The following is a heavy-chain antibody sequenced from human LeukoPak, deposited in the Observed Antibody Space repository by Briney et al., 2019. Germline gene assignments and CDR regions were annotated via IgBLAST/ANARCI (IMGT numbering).Heavy chain of an antibody. CDR3: ARGRFNYDNSGYSSFYY. CDR2: ISWNSGNI. CDR1: GFTFDDYA. V-gene: IGHV3-9*01. Sequence: PGRSLRLSCAASGFTFDDYAMHWVRQAPGKGLEWVSGISWNSGNIDYADSVKGRFTISRDNARNSLYLQMNSLRAEDTAVYYCARGRFNYDNSGYSSFYYWGQGTLVTVSS. J-gene: IGHJ4*02. D-gene: IGHD3-22*01.